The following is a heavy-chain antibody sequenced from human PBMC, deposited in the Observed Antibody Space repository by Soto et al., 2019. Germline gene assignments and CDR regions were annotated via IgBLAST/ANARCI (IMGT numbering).Heavy chain of an antibody. CDR2: MYNTGST. D-gene: IGHD2-21*02. Sequence: PSVTLSLTCTVSGGSIRGYYWSWIRQPPGKGLEWIGYMYNTGSTVYNPSFKSRVTISVDTSKNQFSLKLNSVTAADTAVYYCARDLWGYCGTDCYPLDVWGQGTTVTVS. CDR1: GGSIRGYY. J-gene: IGHJ6*02. CDR3: ARDLWGYCGTDCYPLDV. V-gene: IGHV4-59*01.